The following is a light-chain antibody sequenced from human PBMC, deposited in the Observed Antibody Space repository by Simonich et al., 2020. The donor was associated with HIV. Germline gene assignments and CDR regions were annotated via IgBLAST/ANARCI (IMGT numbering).Light chain of an antibody. V-gene: IGLV3-21*03. J-gene: IGLJ2*01. CDR3: QSYDGSLSVVV. CDR1: NMGSYS. Sequence: SYVLTQPPSVSVAPGKTARITCGGHNMGSYSVPWYQQKPGPAPALVVCDDSDRPSGVPERFSGSNSGTTATLTISRVEAGDEADYYCQSYDGSLSVVVFGGGTKLTVL. CDR2: DDS.